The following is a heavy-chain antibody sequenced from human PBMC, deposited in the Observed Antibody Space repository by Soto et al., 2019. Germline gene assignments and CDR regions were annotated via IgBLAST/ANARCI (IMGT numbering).Heavy chain of an antibody. D-gene: IGHD1-1*01. V-gene: IGHV3-53*01. Sequence: DVQLVESGGGLIQPGGSLRLSCAAFGLTASGKKYMAWVRQAPGKGLEWVSGLYDVDGTYYADSVKGRFTISRDSSKNIVYLQMNSLRPDDTAVYYCASWVLQEHAYDIWGLGTTVTVSS. CDR3: ASWVLQEHAYDI. CDR2: LYDVDGT. J-gene: IGHJ3*02. CDR1: GLTASGKKY.